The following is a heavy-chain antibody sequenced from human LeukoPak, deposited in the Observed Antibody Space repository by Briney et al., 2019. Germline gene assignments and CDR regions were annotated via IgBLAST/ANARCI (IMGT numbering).Heavy chain of an antibody. V-gene: IGHV3-23*01. J-gene: IGHJ3*01. CDR2: ISGSGGST. CDR3: AKDLYCSSTSCYQNV. CDR1: GFPFSASA. D-gene: IGHD2-2*01. Sequence: PGTSLRLSCAASGFPFSASAMTWVRQAPGKGLEWVSAISGSGGSTYYADSVKGRFTISRDNSKNTLYLQMNSLRAEDTAVYYCAKDLYCSSTSCYQNVWGQGTMVTVSS.